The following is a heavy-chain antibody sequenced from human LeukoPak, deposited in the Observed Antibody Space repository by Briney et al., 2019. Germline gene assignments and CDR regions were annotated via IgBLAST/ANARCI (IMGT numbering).Heavy chain of an antibody. V-gene: IGHV3-21*01. CDR1: GFTFSSYS. CDR3: ARELRITMVRGVIYADY. CDR2: ISSSSSYI. D-gene: IGHD3-10*01. Sequence: PGGSLRLSCAASGFTFSSYSMNWVRQAPGKGLEGVSSISSSSSYIYYADSVKGRFTISRDNAKNSLYLQMNSLRAEDTAVYYCARELRITMVRGVIYADYWGQGTLVTVSS. J-gene: IGHJ4*02.